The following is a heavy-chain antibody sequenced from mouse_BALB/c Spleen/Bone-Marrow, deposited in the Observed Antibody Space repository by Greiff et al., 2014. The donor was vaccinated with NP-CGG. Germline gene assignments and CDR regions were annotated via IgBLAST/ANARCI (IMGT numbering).Heavy chain of an antibody. Sequence: DVHLVESGGGLVKPGGSVKLSCAASGFTFSDYYMYWVRQTPEKRLEWVGTISAGGSCTYYPDNVKGRFTISRDNAKNNLYLQMSSLKSEDTAVYYCARDLITATTSFAYWGQGTLVTVSA. J-gene: IGHJ3*01. D-gene: IGHD1-2*01. CDR1: GFTFSDYY. CDR3: ARDLITATTSFAY. V-gene: IGHV5-4*02. CDR2: ISAGGSCT.